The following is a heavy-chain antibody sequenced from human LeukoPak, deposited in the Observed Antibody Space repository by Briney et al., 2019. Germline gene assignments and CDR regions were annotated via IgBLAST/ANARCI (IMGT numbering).Heavy chain of an antibody. J-gene: IGHJ1*01. CDR2: IYYSGST. CDR1: GGSISSYY. Sequence: SETLPLTCTVSGGSISSYYWSWIRQPPGKGLEWIGYIYYSGSTNYNPSLKSRVTISVDTSKNQFSLKLSSVTGADTAVYYCARGVFRGVSYFQHWGQGTLVTVSS. V-gene: IGHV4-59*01. CDR3: ARGVFRGVSYFQH. D-gene: IGHD3-10*01.